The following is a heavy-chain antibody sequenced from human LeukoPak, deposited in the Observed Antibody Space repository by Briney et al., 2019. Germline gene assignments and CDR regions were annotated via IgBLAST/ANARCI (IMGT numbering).Heavy chain of an antibody. V-gene: IGHV4-34*01. D-gene: IGHD3-10*01. J-gene: IGHJ4*02. CDR2: INHSGST. Sequence: SETLSLTCAAYGGSFSGYYWSWIRQPPGKGLEWIGEINHSGSTNYNPSLKSRVTISVDTSKNHFPLKLRSVTAADAAVYYYSRVLWFRSKMYYFDYWGQGTLVTVSS. CDR1: GGSFSGYY. CDR3: SRVLWFRSKMYYFDY.